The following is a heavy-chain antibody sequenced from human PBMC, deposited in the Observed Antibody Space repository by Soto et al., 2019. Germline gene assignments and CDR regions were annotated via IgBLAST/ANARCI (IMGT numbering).Heavy chain of an antibody. V-gene: IGHV3-73*02. CDR3: TRQHLDVPGASAIDY. J-gene: IGHJ4*02. D-gene: IGHD2-2*01. CDR1: GFTFSGST. Sequence: EVQLVESGGGLVQPGGSLKLSCAASGFTFSGSTIHWVRQTSGKGLEWVGRIPSKTHTYATAYAASVKGRFTISRDDSKNTAYLQMNSLKTEDTAGYYCTRQHLDVPGASAIDYWGQGTLVTVSS. CDR2: IPSKTHTYAT.